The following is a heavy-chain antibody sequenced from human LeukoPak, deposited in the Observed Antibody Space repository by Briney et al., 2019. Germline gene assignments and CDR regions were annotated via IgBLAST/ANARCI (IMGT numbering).Heavy chain of an antibody. CDR1: GFTFSSYW. CDR3: ARDTGYNTFDY. D-gene: IGHD5-24*01. CDR2: IKEDGSDK. J-gene: IGHJ4*02. Sequence: GGSLRLSCAASGFTFSSYWMSWVRQAPGKGLEWVANIKEDGSDKYYVDSVKGRFTISRDNAKNSLYLQMNSLRAEDTAVYYCARDTGYNTFDYWGQGTLVTVSS. V-gene: IGHV3-7*05.